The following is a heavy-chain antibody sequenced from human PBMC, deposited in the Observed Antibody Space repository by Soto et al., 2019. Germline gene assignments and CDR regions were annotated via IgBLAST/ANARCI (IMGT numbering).Heavy chain of an antibody. CDR1: GFTFSSYG. V-gene: IGHV3-30*18. CDR2: ISYDGSNK. D-gene: IGHD4-17*01. J-gene: IGHJ4*02. Sequence: SLRLSCAASGFTFSSYGMHWVRQAPGKGLEWVAVISYDGSNKYYADSVKGRFTISRDNSKNTLYLQMNSLRAEDTAVYYCAKNHGDYVLDYWGQGTLVTVSS. CDR3: AKNHGDYVLDY.